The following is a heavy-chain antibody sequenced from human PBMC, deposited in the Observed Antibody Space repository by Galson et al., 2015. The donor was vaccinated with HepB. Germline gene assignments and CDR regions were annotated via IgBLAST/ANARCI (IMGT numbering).Heavy chain of an antibody. CDR1: GFTFSDYY. D-gene: IGHD2-2*01. CDR2: ISSSSSYT. J-gene: IGHJ6*03. V-gene: IGHV3-11*06. CDR3: ARGPPRLGYCSSTSCSYYYMDV. Sequence: SLRLSCAASGFTFSDYYMSWIRQAPGKGLEWVSYISSSSSYTNYADSVKGRFTISRDNAKNSLYLQMNSLRAEDTAVYYCARGPPRLGYCSSTSCSYYYMDVWGKGTTVTVSS.